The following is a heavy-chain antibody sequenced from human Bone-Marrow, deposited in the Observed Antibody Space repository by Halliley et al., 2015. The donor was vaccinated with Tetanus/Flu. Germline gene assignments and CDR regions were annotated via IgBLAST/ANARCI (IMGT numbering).Heavy chain of an antibody. CDR2: IYYSGNT. D-gene: IGHD7-27*01. CDR3: VRDRVPNWGFDY. V-gene: IGHV4-59*01. J-gene: IGHJ4*02. Sequence: LEWIGYIYYSGNTYYNPSLKSRVTMSVDTSKNQFSLNLNSVTAADTAVYYCVRDRVPNWGFDYWGQGTLVTVSS.